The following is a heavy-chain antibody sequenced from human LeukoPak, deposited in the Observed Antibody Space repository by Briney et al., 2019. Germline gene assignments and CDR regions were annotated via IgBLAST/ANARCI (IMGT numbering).Heavy chain of an antibody. CDR2: IWYDGSNK. D-gene: IGHD6-13*01. CDR1: GFTFSSYG. Sequence: GGSLRLXCAASGFTFSSYGMRWVRQAPGKGLEWVAVIWYDGSNKYYADSVKGRFTISRDNSKNTLYLQMNSLRAEDTAVYYCPKDLAAAGSYFDYWGQGTLVTVSS. J-gene: IGHJ4*02. CDR3: PKDLAAAGSYFDY. V-gene: IGHV3-33*06.